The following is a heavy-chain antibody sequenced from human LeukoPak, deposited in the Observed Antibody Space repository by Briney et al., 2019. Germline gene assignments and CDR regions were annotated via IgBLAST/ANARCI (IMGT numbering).Heavy chain of an antibody. Sequence: GASVKVSCKASGYSFTNYGISWVRQAPGQGLEWMGGIIPIFGTANYAQKFQGRVTITADESTSTAYMELSSLRSEDTAVYYCAREPLISLGYYGMDVWGQGTTVTVSS. CDR1: GYSFTNYG. CDR2: IIPIFGTA. CDR3: AREPLISLGYYGMDV. D-gene: IGHD3-16*01. V-gene: IGHV1-69*13. J-gene: IGHJ6*02.